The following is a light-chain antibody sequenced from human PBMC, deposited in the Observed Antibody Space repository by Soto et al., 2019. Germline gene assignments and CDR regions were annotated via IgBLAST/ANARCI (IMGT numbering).Light chain of an antibody. V-gene: IGKV1-5*01. Sequence: DIQMTQSPSTLSASVGDRVTITCRASQSISSWLAWYQQKQEKAPKLLIYDASNLESGVPSRFSGSGSGTEFPLTISSLQPDDFATYYCQQYNSYWGTFGQGTKVDIK. J-gene: IGKJ1*01. CDR1: QSISSW. CDR3: QQYNSYWGT. CDR2: DAS.